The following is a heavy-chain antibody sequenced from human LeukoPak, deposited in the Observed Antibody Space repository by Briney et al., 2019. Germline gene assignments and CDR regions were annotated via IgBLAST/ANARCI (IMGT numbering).Heavy chain of an antibody. D-gene: IGHD1-26*01. Sequence: SETLSLTCSVSGASVSGGGYYWGWIRLPPGKGLEWIGSMYESGSSNYNPSLRSRVTIRIDTSKNQFSLRLTSVTASDTAMYYCARHVGVGAPGKYMDVWGKGITVIVSS. CDR1: GASVSGGGYY. V-gene: IGHV4-39*01. J-gene: IGHJ6*03. CDR3: ARHVGVGAPGKYMDV. CDR2: MYESGSS.